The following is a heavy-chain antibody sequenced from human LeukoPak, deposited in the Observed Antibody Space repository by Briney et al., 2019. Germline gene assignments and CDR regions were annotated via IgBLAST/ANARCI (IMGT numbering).Heavy chain of an antibody. Sequence: PGGSLRLSCAASGFTFSSYAMSWVRQAPGKGLEWVSAISGRGGSTYYADSVKGRFTISRDNSKNTLYLQMNSLRAEDTAVYYCAKDDLPALGLRFLEWSPFDYWGQGTLVTVSS. CDR2: ISGRGGST. CDR3: AKDDLPALGLRFLEWSPFDY. J-gene: IGHJ4*02. D-gene: IGHD3-3*01. V-gene: IGHV3-23*01. CDR1: GFTFSSYA.